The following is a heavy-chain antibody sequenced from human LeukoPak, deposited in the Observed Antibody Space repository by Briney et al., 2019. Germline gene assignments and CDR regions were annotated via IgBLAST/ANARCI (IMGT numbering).Heavy chain of an antibody. CDR2: SSGSGGST. D-gene: IGHD3-16*01. CDR3: AKDRGSGPVSHDY. Sequence: GGSRRLSCAASGFTFSSYAMSWVRQAPGKGLEWVSASSGSGGSTYYADSVKGRFTISRDNSKNTLYLQMNSLRAEDTAVYYCAKDRGSGPVSHDYWGQGTLVTVSS. J-gene: IGHJ4*02. CDR1: GFTFSSYA. V-gene: IGHV3-23*01.